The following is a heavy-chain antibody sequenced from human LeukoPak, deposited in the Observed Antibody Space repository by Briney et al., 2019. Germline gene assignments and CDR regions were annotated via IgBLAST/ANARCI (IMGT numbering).Heavy chain of an antibody. CDR3: ARGYGPYFGTYYFDY. J-gene: IGHJ4*02. D-gene: IGHD1-14*01. CDR1: GFTFSDYY. Sequence: GGSLRLSCVASGFTFSDYYMSWIRQAPGKGLEWVSVIYSGGSTYYADSVKGRFTISRDNSKNTLYLQMNSLRAEDTAVYYCARGYGPYFGTYYFDYRGQGTLVTVSS. V-gene: IGHV3-53*01. CDR2: IYSGGST.